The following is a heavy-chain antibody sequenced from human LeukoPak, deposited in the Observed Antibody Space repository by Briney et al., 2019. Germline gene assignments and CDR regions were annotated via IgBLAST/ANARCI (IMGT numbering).Heavy chain of an antibody. V-gene: IGHV3-30*01. Sequence: PGKSLRLSCAASGFTFSNYAMHWVRQAPGKGLEWVSLISSGGTYEYYADSVKGRFTISRDNSKNTLYLQLNSLRAEDTAVYYCARDSTYYYDSGSSGPHYFDNSGQGTLVTVSS. CDR2: ISSGGTYE. CDR1: GFTFSNYA. D-gene: IGHD3-10*01. J-gene: IGHJ4*02. CDR3: ARDSTYYYDSGSSGPHYFDN.